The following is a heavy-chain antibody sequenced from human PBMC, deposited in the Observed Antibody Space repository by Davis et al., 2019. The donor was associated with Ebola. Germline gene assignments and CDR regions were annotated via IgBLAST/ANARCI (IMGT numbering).Heavy chain of an antibody. CDR2: MNPSRDAS. D-gene: IGHD7-27*01. CDR3: ATEPTGTGGFDY. V-gene: IGHV1-46*01. J-gene: IGHJ4*02. CDR1: GYTSTSNY. Sequence: ASVKVSCKEPGYTSTSNYMHWVRQTPGQGLEWMALMNPSRDASSYAQKFQGRVTVTSDTPTKTVYMELTGLTSEDTGVYYCATEPTGTGGFDYWGQGTVVTVSS.